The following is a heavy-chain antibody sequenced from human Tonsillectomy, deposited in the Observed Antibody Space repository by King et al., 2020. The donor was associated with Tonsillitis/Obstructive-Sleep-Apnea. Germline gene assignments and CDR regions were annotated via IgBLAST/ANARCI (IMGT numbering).Heavy chain of an antibody. CDR3: AREDYDFWSGYYDYYFDY. D-gene: IGHD3-3*01. CDR1: GGSISSYY. Sequence: QLQESGPGLVKPSETLSLTCTVSGGSISSYYWSWIRQPPGKGLEWIGYIYYSGSTNYNPSLKSRVTISVDTSKNQFSLKLSSVTAADTAVYYCAREDYDFWSGYYDYYFDYWGQGTQVTVSS. CDR2: IYYSGST. J-gene: IGHJ4*02. V-gene: IGHV4-59*01.